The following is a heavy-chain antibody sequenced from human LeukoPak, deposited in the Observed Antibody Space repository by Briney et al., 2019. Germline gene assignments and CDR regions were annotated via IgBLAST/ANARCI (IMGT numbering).Heavy chain of an antibody. D-gene: IGHD3-22*01. V-gene: IGHV4-39*07. J-gene: IGHJ2*01. Sequence: PSETLSLTCTVSGGSISSSSYYWGWIRQPPGKGLEWIGSIYYSGSTYYIPSLKSRVTISVDTSKNQFSLKLSSVTAADTAVYYCARVADSSGYYPSVYWYFDLWGRGTLVTVSS. CDR1: GGSISSSSYY. CDR2: IYYSGST. CDR3: ARVADSSGYYPSVYWYFDL.